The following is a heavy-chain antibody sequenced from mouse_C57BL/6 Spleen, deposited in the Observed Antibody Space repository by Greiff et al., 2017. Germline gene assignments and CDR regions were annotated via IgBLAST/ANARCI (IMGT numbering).Heavy chain of an antibody. CDR3: ARRGYSNYGAIDY. J-gene: IGHJ4*01. CDR2: IYPGDGDT. D-gene: IGHD2-5*01. V-gene: IGHV1-80*01. Sequence: QVQLKQSGAELVKPGASVKISCKASGYAFSSYWMNWVKQRPGKGLEWIGQIYPGDGDTNYNGKFKGKATLTADKSSSTAYLQLSSLTSEDSAVYFCARRGYSNYGAIDYWGQGTSVTVSS. CDR1: GYAFSSYW.